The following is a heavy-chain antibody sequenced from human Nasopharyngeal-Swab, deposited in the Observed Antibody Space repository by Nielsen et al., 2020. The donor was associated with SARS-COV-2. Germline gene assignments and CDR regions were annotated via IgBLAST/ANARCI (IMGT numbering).Heavy chain of an antibody. V-gene: IGHV3-30-3*01. J-gene: IGHJ4*02. CDR3: ARDAPDYGDYAIDY. Sequence: VRQAPGKGLEWVAVISYDGSNKYYADSVKGRFTISRDNSKNTLYLQMNSPRAEDTAVYYCARDAPDYGDYAIDYWGQGTLVTVSS. CDR2: ISYDGSNK. D-gene: IGHD4-17*01.